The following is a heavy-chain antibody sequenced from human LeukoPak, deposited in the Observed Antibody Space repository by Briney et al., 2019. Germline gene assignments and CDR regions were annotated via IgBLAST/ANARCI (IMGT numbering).Heavy chain of an antibody. CDR2: INHSGST. CDR3: ARHSLYSSSNFDP. D-gene: IGHD6-13*01. Sequence: KPSETLSLTCAVYGGSFSGYYWSWIRQPPGKGLEWIGEINHSGSTNYNPSLKSRVTISVDTSKNQFSLKLSSVTAADTAVYYCARHSLYSSSNFDPWGQGTLVTVSS. V-gene: IGHV4-34*01. CDR1: GGSFSGYY. J-gene: IGHJ5*02.